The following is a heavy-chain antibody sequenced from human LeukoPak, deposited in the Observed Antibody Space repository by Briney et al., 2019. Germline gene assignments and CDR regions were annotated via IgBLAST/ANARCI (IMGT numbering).Heavy chain of an antibody. Sequence: RSETLSLTCTVSGDSISRYYWSWIRQPPGKGLKWIGNIYYSESTNYNPSLKSRVTISVDTSKNQFSLKLSSVTAADTAVYYCARDPGRIVGAVYYYYGMDVWGQGTTVTVSS. CDR1: GDSISRYY. D-gene: IGHD1-26*01. CDR3: ARDPGRIVGAVYYYYGMDV. CDR2: IYYSEST. V-gene: IGHV4-59*01. J-gene: IGHJ6*02.